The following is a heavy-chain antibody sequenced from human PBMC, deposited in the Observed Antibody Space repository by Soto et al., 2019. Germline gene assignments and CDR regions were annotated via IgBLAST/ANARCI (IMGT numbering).Heavy chain of an antibody. J-gene: IGHJ2*01. CDR2: IYYSGST. Sequence: QLQLQESGPGLVKPSETLSLTCTVSGGSLSSSSYYWGWIRQPPGKGLEWIGSIYYSGSTYYNPSLKSRVTITVDTSNYMFSLKLSSVTAADTAVYYCARQRIVSGTPWYFDLWGRGTLVTVSS. V-gene: IGHV4-39*01. D-gene: IGHD2-15*01. CDR1: GGSLSSSSYY. CDR3: ARQRIVSGTPWYFDL.